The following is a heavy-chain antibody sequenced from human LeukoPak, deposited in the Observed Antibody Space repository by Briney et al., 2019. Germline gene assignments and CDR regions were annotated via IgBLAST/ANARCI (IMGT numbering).Heavy chain of an antibody. D-gene: IGHD3-10*01. J-gene: IGHJ4*02. CDR1: GYTFTSHY. V-gene: IGHV1-46*01. CDR2: INPSGGGT. CDR3: AREGSGSLPHLDH. Sequence: ASVKVSCKASGYTFTSHYMQWVRLAPGQGLEWMGIINPSGGGTRYAQKFQGRVTMTRDTSTSTVYMELSSLRAEDTAVYYCAREGSGSLPHLDHWGQGTLVTVSS.